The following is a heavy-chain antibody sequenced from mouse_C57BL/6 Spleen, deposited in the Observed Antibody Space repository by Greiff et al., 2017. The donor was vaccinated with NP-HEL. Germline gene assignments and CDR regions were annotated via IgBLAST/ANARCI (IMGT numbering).Heavy chain of an antibody. CDR3: TTGGTRYFDV. J-gene: IGHJ1*03. Sequence: VQLQQSGAELVRPGASVKLSCTASGFNIKDYYMHWVKQRPEQGLEWIGRIDPEDGDTEYAPKFQGQATMTADTSSNTAYLQLSSLTSEDTADYYCTTGGTRYFDVWGTGTTVTVSS. CDR1: GFNIKDYY. CDR2: IDPEDGDT. D-gene: IGHD3-3*01. V-gene: IGHV14-1*01.